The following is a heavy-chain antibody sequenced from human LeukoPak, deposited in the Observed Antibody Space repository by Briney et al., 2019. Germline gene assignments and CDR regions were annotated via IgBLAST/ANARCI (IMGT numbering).Heavy chain of an antibody. Sequence: GGTLRLSCAASGFTFSSYGMSWVRQAPGKGLEWVSAISGSGGSTYYADSVKGRFTISRDNAKNSLYLQMNSLRAEDTAVYYCARDAPDYGGKQYYFDYWGQGTLVTVSS. CDR3: ARDAPDYGGKQYYFDY. D-gene: IGHD4-23*01. J-gene: IGHJ4*02. V-gene: IGHV3-23*01. CDR2: ISGSGGST. CDR1: GFTFSSYG.